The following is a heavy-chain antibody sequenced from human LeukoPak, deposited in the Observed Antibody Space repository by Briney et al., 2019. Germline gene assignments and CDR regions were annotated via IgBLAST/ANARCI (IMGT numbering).Heavy chain of an antibody. CDR1: GFSFSNYA. Sequence: GGSLRLSCAASGFSFSNYAMTWVRQAPGKGLEWVSTISSGDDITYYADSVKGRFTIYRDNPKNTLYLQMNSLRAEDTAIYYCAKRPGKAAAGPFDPWGQGTLVTVSS. V-gene: IGHV3-23*01. J-gene: IGHJ5*02. CDR2: ISSGDDIT. CDR3: AKRPGKAAAGPFDP. D-gene: IGHD6-13*01.